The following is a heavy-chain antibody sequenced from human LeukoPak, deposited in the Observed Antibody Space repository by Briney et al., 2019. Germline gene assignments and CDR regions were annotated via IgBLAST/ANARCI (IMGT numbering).Heavy chain of an antibody. CDR2: IYTSGST. V-gene: IGHV4-4*07. J-gene: IGHJ6*03. CDR1: GASISSYY. Sequence: PSETLSLTCTVSGASISSYYWSWIRQPAGKGLEWIGRIYTSGSTNYNPSLQSRVNLSVDPSKNQFSLKLSSVTAADTAVYYCAATVTSYYFHYLDVWGRGTTVTVSS. D-gene: IGHD4-11*01. CDR3: AATVTSYYFHYLDV.